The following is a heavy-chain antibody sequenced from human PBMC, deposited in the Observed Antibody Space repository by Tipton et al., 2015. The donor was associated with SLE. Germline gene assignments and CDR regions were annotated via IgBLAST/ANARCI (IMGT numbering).Heavy chain of an antibody. CDR1: GFTFSSYA. Sequence: GSLRLSCAASGFTFSSYAMSWVRQAPGKGLEWVSAISGSGGSTYYADSVKGRFTISRDNSKNTLYLQMNSLRAEDTAVYYCAKHMVCGGDCYSGYYGMDVWGQGTTVTVSS. D-gene: IGHD2-21*01. J-gene: IGHJ6*02. V-gene: IGHV3-23*01. CDR2: ISGSGGST. CDR3: AKHMVCGGDCYSGYYGMDV.